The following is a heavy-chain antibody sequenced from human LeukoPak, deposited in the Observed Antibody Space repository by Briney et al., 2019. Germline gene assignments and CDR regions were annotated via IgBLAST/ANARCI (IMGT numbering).Heavy chain of an antibody. CDR3: ARQRYCSGGSCSGYYYYYMDV. D-gene: IGHD2-15*01. Sequence: ASVKVSCKASGYAFTSYDINWVRQATGQGLEWMGWMNPNSGNTGYAQKFQGRVTMTRNTSISTAYVELSSLRSEDTAVYYCARQRYCSGGSCSGYYYYYMDVWGKGTTVTVSS. J-gene: IGHJ6*03. CDR1: GYAFTSYD. CDR2: MNPNSGNT. V-gene: IGHV1-8*01.